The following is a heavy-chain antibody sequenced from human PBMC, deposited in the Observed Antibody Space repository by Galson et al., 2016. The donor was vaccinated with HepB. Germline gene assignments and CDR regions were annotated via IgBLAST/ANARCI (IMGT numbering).Heavy chain of an antibody. V-gene: IGHV3-23*01. D-gene: IGHD3-22*01. J-gene: IGHJ4*02. Sequence: SLRLSCAVSGFPFRSYAMSWVRQAPGKGLEWASAIGGTGRDTFFADSVKGRFIVSRDNSKNTLYLQMNSLRAEDTAVYYCARDDSTGYYYFDYWGQGTLVTVSS. CDR3: ARDDSTGYYYFDY. CDR1: GFPFRSYA. CDR2: IGGTGRDT.